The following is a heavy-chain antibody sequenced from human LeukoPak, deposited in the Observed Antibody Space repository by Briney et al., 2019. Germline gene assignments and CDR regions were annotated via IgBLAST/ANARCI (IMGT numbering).Heavy chain of an antibody. Sequence: SETLSLTCTVSGGSVSSGSYYWSWIRQPPGKGLEWIGYIYYSGSTNYNPSLKSRVTISVDTSKNQFSLKLSSVTAADTVVYYCARDRVLWFGELSPYYYYGMDVWGQGTTVTVSS. CDR2: IYYSGST. D-gene: IGHD3-10*01. J-gene: IGHJ6*02. CDR1: GGSVSSGSYY. V-gene: IGHV4-61*01. CDR3: ARDRVLWFGELSPYYYYGMDV.